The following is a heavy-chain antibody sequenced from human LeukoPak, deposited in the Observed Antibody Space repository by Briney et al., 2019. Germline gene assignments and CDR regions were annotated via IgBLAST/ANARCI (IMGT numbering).Heavy chain of an antibody. Sequence: PGGSLRLSCAASGFTFSSYSMNWVRQAPGKGLEWVSYISRSSSTIYHTDSVKGRFTVSRDNAQNSLYLQMNSLRAEDTAVYYCARDQRGSYGMDYWGQGTLVTVSS. D-gene: IGHD1-26*01. CDR3: ARDQRGSYGMDY. J-gene: IGHJ4*02. CDR1: GFTFSSYS. V-gene: IGHV3-48*01. CDR2: ISRSSSTI.